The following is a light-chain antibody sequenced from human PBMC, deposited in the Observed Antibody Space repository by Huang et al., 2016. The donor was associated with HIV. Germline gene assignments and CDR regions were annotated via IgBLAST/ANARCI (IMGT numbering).Light chain of an antibody. Sequence: IVMTQSPESLAVSLGERASINCKSSQSLLYRSNNKNYLAWYQKKQGHPPTSLIYWASVRDVGVPERFSGGGSGTNFTLTINSLQADDVAVYYCQQHYGRQSTFGQGT. V-gene: IGKV4-1*01. CDR1: QSLLYRSNNKNY. J-gene: IGKJ1*01. CDR3: QQHYGRQST. CDR2: WAS.